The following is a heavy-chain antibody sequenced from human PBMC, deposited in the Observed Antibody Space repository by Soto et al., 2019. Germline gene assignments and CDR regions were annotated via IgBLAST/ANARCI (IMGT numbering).Heavy chain of an antibody. D-gene: IGHD2-21*02. J-gene: IGHJ6*02. CDR3: ARDDATYCGGDCYRYFYYGMDV. V-gene: IGHV1-69*13. CDR2: IIPMFPTA. CDR1: GGTFSNHA. Sequence: ASVKVSCKASGGTFSNHAISWVRQAPGQGLEWVGGIIPMFPTADYAQRFQGRVTITADDSTTTVYMELSGLRSEDTAMYYCARDDATYCGGDCYRYFYYGMDVWGQGTTVTVSS.